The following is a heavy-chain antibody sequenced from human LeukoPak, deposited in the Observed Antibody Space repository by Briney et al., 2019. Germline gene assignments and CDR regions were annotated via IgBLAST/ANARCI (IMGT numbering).Heavy chain of an antibody. J-gene: IGHJ4*02. CDR2: IKEDGSMK. V-gene: IGHV3-7*01. CDR1: GFTFSRYW. Sequence: AGGSLRLSCVASGFTFSRYWMIWVRQAPGKGLEWVANIKEDGSMKNYVDSVMGRFTISRDNAKNSLYLQMNSLRVEDTAVYYCARDFQSSHWGQGTLVTVSS. CDR3: ARDFQSSH.